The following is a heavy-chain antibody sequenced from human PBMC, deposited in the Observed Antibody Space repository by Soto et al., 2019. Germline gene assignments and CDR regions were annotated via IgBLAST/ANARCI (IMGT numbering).Heavy chain of an antibody. V-gene: IGHV3-30*18. CDR1: GFTFRSYG. D-gene: IGHD6-13*01. CDR2: ISYDGSNK. CDR3: AKELHSSSRDYGMDV. J-gene: IGHJ6*02. Sequence: QVQLVESGGGVVQPGRSLRLSCAASGFTFRSYGMHWVRQAPGKGLEWVAVISYDGSNKYYADSVKGRFTISRDNSKNTLYLQMNSLRAEDTAVYYCAKELHSSSRDYGMDVWGQGTTVTVSS.